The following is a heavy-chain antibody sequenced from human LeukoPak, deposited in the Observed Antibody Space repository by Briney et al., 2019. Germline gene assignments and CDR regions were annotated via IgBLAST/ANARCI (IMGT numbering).Heavy chain of an antibody. CDR2: INAGNGNT. D-gene: IGHD6-13*01. Sequence: ASVKVSCKASGYTFTGYYMHWVRQAPGQGLEWMGWINAGNGNTKYSQEFQGRVTITRDTSASTAYMELSSLRSEDMAVYYCARERGIAAAGTFWFDPWGQGTLVTVSS. CDR3: ARERGIAAAGTFWFDP. CDR1: GYTFTGYY. J-gene: IGHJ5*02. V-gene: IGHV1-3*03.